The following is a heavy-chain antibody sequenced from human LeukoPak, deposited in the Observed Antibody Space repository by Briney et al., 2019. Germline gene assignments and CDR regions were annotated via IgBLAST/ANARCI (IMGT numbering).Heavy chain of an antibody. CDR3: ARVPFGREDAFDI. CDR1: GGSISSSSYY. CDR2: IYYSGST. J-gene: IGHJ3*02. Sequence: ASETLSLTCTVSGGSISSSSYYWGWIRQPPGKGLEWIGSIYYSGSTYYNPSLKSRVTISEDTSNSQFSLKLNSVTAADTAVYYCARVPFGREDAFDIWGQGTMVTVSS. V-gene: IGHV4-39*07. D-gene: IGHD3-10*01.